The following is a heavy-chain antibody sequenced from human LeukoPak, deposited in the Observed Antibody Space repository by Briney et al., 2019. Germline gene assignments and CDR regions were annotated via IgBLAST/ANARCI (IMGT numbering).Heavy chain of an antibody. V-gene: IGHV4-4*02. D-gene: IGHD6-19*01. CDR3: ARVRRAGILDY. CDR1: GGSIKSNNW. Sequence: SETLSLTCAVSGGSIKSNNWWSWVRQPPGKGLEWIGEINHSGSTNYNPSLKSRVTISVDTSKNQFSLKLSSVTAADTAVYYCARVRRAGILDYWGQGTLVTVSS. J-gene: IGHJ4*02. CDR2: INHSGST.